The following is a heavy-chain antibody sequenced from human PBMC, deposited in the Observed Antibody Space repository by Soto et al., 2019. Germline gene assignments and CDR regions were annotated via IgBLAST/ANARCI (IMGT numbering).Heavy chain of an antibody. D-gene: IGHD6-13*01. V-gene: IGHV3-30*18. CDR2: ISYDGSNK. CDR3: AKARPGQLVYYFDY. CDR1: GFTFSSYG. J-gene: IGHJ4*02. Sequence: GGSLRLSCAASGFTFSSYGMHWVRQAPGKGLEWVAVISYDGSNKYYADSVKGRFTISRDNSKNTLYLQMNSLRAEDTAVYYCAKARPGQLVYYFDYWGQGTLVTVSS.